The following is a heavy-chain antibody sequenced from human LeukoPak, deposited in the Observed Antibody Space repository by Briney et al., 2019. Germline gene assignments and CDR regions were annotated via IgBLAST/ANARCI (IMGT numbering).Heavy chain of an antibody. CDR3: AKELYYYDSSGYYDY. CDR2: IYSGGST. V-gene: IGHV3-53*01. Sequence: PGGSLRLSCAASGFTVSTNYMSWVRQAPGKGLEWVSVIYSGGSTYYADSVKGRFTVSRDNSKNTLYLQMNSLRVEDTAVYYCAKELYYYDSSGYYDYWGQGTLVTVSS. J-gene: IGHJ4*02. D-gene: IGHD3-22*01. CDR1: GFTVSTNY.